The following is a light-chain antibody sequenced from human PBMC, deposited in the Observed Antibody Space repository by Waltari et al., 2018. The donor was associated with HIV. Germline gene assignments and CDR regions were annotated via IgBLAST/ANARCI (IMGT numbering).Light chain of an antibody. CDR3: QQYYTTPLS. Sequence: DFVLTQPPDSLAVSLGERATIHSTSSQSVLYSATKKNSLAWYQQKPGQPPKLLISWASTRESGVPARFSGSGSGTDFTLTINNLQAEDVAVYYCQQYYTTPLSFGGGTKVEIK. CDR2: WAS. J-gene: IGKJ4*01. V-gene: IGKV4-1*01. CDR1: QSVLYSATKKNS.